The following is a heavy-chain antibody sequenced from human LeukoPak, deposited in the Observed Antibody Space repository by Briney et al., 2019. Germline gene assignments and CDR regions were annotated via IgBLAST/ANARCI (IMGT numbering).Heavy chain of an antibody. J-gene: IGHJ4*02. Sequence: GGSLRLSCAASGFTFSSYGMSGVCQAPGEGLEWGSPISGSGGSTYYADSVKGRFTISRDNSKNTLYLQMNSLRAEDTAVYYCAKAGAVVVVAAKYFDYWGQGTLVTASS. CDR2: ISGSGGST. V-gene: IGHV3-23*01. CDR1: GFTFSSYG. D-gene: IGHD2-15*01. CDR3: AKAGAVVVVAAKYFDY.